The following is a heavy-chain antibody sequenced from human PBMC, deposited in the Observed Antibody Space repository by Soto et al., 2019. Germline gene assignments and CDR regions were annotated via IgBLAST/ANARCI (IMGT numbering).Heavy chain of an antibody. CDR2: INHSGST. J-gene: IGHJ4*02. CDR1: GGSFSGYY. Sequence: PSETLSLTCAVYGGSFSGYYWSWIRQPPGKGLEWIGEINHSGSTNYNPSLKSRVTISVDTSKNQFSLKLSSVTAADTAVYYCAIRDYGDYVVFDYWGQGTLVIVSS. V-gene: IGHV4-34*01. D-gene: IGHD4-17*01. CDR3: AIRDYGDYVVFDY.